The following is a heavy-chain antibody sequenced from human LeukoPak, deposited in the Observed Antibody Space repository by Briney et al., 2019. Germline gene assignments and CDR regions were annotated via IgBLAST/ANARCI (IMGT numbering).Heavy chain of an antibody. CDR1: GFTFSSSA. Sequence: GGSLRLSCAASGFTFSSSAMSWVRQVPGKGLEWVSGISAGGGSTYYADSVRGRFTISRDNSKNTLYLQLNSLRAEDTAVYYCAKDLYYGDYLLHGMDVWGQGTTVTVSS. D-gene: IGHD4-17*01. J-gene: IGHJ6*02. CDR2: ISAGGGST. CDR3: AKDLYYGDYLLHGMDV. V-gene: IGHV3-23*01.